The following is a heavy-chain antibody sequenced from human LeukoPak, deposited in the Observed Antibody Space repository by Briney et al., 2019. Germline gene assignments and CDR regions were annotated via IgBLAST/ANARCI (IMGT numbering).Heavy chain of an antibody. CDR1: GGSISSSSYY. J-gene: IGHJ4*02. D-gene: IGHD3-10*01. V-gene: IGHV4-39*07. CDR3: ARNQDARFGEHEYDY. Sequence: SETLSLTCSVSGGSISSSSYYWGWIRQPPGKGLEWIGSIHDSGSTYYNQTLKSRLTISVDTSKNQFSLQLSSVTAADTAVYYCARNQDARFGEHEYDYWGQGTLVTVSS. CDR2: IHDSGST.